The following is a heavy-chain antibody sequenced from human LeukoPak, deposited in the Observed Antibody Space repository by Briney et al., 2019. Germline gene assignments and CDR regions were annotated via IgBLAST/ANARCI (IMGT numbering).Heavy chain of an antibody. CDR1: GFTFSSYA. V-gene: IGHV3-23*01. CDR2: ISGSGGST. CDR3: AKVGRYCNDGSCYYHPFDY. Sequence: GGSLRLSCVASGFTFSSYAMTWVRQAPGKGLEWVSVISGSGGSTYYADSVKGRFTISRDNSKNTLYLQMNSLRAEDTAVYYCAKVGRYCNDGSCYYHPFDYWGQGTLVTVSS. D-gene: IGHD2-15*01. J-gene: IGHJ4*02.